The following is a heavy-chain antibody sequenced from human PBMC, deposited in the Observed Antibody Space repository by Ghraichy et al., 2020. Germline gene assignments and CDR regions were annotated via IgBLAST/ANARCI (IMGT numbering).Heavy chain of an antibody. CDR3: ARHEMTPVAGTRWFDP. Sequence: SETLSLTCTVSGGSISSYYWSWIRQPPGKGLEWIGYIYYSGSTNYNPSLKSRVTISVDTSKNQFSLKLSSVTAADTAVYYCARHEMTPVAGTRWFDPWGQGTLVTVSS. D-gene: IGHD6-19*01. J-gene: IGHJ5*02. V-gene: IGHV4-59*08. CDR1: GGSISSYY. CDR2: IYYSGST.